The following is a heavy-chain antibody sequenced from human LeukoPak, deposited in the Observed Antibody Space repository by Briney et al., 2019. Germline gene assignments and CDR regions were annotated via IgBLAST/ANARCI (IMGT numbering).Heavy chain of an antibody. CDR2: INHSGST. V-gene: IGHV4-34*01. Sequence: SETLSLTCAVYGGSFSGYYWSWIRQPPGKGLEWIGEINHSGSTNYNPSLKSRVTISVDTSKNQFSLKLSSVTAADTAVYYCARAGLNGDVDYWGQGTLVIVSS. J-gene: IGHJ4*02. CDR3: ARAGLNGDVDY. CDR1: GGSFSGYY. D-gene: IGHD4-17*01.